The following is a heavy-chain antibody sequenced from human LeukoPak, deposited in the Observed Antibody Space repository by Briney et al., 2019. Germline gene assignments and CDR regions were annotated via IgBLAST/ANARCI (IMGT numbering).Heavy chain of an antibody. D-gene: IGHD2-2*01. Sequence: SVKVSCKASGFTFTSSAVQWVRRARGQRLEWIGWIVVGSGNTNYAQKFQERVTITRDMSTSTAYMELSSLRSEDTAVYYCAAAVVPAAVYYYYGMDVWGKGTTVTVSS. CDR3: AAAVVPAAVYYYYGMDV. V-gene: IGHV1-58*01. CDR2: IVVGSGNT. J-gene: IGHJ6*04. CDR1: GFTFTSSA.